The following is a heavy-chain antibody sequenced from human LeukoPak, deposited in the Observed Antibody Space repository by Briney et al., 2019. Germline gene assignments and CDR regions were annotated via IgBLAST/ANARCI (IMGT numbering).Heavy chain of an antibody. CDR3: ARRNTAMVAGLDY. Sequence: ASVKVSCKASGYTFTTYDINWVRQATGQGLEWVGWMNANSGNTGYAQKFQGRVTMTRNTSISTAFMELSGLRSEDTAVYFCARRNTAMVAGLDYWGQGSLVTVSS. D-gene: IGHD5-18*01. J-gene: IGHJ4*02. V-gene: IGHV1-8*01. CDR2: MNANSGNT. CDR1: GYTFTTYD.